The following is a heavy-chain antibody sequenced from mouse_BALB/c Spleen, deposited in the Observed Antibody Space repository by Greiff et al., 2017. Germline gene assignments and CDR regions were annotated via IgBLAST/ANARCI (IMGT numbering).Heavy chain of an antibody. Sequence: EVKLQESGPGLVKPSQSLSLTCTVTGYSITSDYAWNWIRQFPGNKLEWMGYISYSGSTSYNPSLKSRISITRDTSKNQFFLQLNSVTTEDTATYYCARGTTAFFDYWGQGTTLTVSS. CDR3: ARGTTAFFDY. D-gene: IGHD1-2*01. CDR2: ISYSGST. V-gene: IGHV3-2*02. CDR1: GYSITSDYA. J-gene: IGHJ2*01.